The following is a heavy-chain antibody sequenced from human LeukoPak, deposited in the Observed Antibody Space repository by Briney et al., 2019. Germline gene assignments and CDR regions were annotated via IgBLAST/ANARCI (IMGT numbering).Heavy chain of an antibody. J-gene: IGHJ5*02. CDR1: GGSFSGYF. V-gene: IGHV4-34*01. D-gene: IGHD6-13*01. Sequence: PSETLSLTCAVYGGSFSGYFRSWIRQPPGKGLEWIGEINHSGSTNYNPSLKSRVSISVDTSKNQFSLKLSSVTAADTAVYCCARGSIAAAGNNWFDPWGQGTLVTVSS. CDR2: INHSGST. CDR3: ARGSIAAAGNNWFDP.